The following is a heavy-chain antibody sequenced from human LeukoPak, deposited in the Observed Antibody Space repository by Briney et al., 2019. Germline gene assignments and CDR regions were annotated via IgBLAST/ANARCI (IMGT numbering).Heavy chain of an antibody. J-gene: IGHJ5*02. Sequence: SGRSLRLSCAASGFTFSSYAMHWVRQAPGKGLEWVAVISYDGSNKYYADSVKGRFTISRDNSKNTLYLQMNSLRAEDTAVYYCAKDWGSSGWYNWFDPWGQGTLVTVSS. D-gene: IGHD6-19*01. CDR1: GFTFSSYA. CDR2: ISYDGSNK. V-gene: IGHV3-30*04. CDR3: AKDWGSSGWYNWFDP.